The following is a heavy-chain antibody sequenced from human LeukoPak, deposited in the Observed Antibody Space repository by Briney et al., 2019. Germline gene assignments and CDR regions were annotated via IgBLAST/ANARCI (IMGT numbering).Heavy chain of an antibody. Sequence: ASMKVSCKASGYTFTGYYMHWVRQAPGQGLEWMGWINPNSGGTNYAQKFQGRVTMTRDTSISTAYMELSRLRSDDTAVYYCARGKRYSSSSQQYFQHWGQGTLVTVSS. V-gene: IGHV1-2*02. CDR1: GYTFTGYY. D-gene: IGHD6-6*01. CDR2: INPNSGGT. J-gene: IGHJ1*01. CDR3: ARGKRYSSSSQQYFQH.